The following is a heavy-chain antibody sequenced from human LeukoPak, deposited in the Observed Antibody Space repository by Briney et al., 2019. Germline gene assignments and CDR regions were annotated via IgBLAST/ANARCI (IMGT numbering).Heavy chain of an antibody. Sequence: ASVTVSCKTSAYSFTAFYIHWVRQAPGQGLEWMGWIHPRSGETNYAYKFKGRVTMTRDTSISTVYMDLGSLRSDDTAVYYCARDGEYGTGSYYRGCFDYGGQGILVTVSS. J-gene: IGHJ4*02. CDR3: ARDGEYGTGSYYRGCFDY. CDR2: IHPRSGET. V-gene: IGHV1-2*02. D-gene: IGHD3-10*01. CDR1: AYSFTAFY.